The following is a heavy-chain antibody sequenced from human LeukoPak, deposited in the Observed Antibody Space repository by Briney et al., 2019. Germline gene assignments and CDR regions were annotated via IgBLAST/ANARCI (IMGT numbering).Heavy chain of an antibody. Sequence: SVKVSCKASGGTFSSYAISWVRQAPGQGLEWMEGIIPIFGTANYAQKFQGRVTITADESTSTAYMELSSLRSDDTAVYYCARDGYYYDSSGYYTLTPLDYWGQGTLVTVSS. J-gene: IGHJ4*02. V-gene: IGHV1-69*13. CDR2: IIPIFGTA. D-gene: IGHD3-22*01. CDR1: GGTFSSYA. CDR3: ARDGYYYDSSGYYTLTPLDY.